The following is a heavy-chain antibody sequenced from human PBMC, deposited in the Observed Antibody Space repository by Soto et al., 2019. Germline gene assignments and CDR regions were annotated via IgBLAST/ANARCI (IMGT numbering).Heavy chain of an antibody. V-gene: IGHV4-59*01. CDR2: ISSSGTN. D-gene: IGHD3-10*01. CDR1: GGSISSYY. Sequence: SETLSLTCTVSGGSISSYYWSWIRQPPGKRLDWIGYISSSGTNSYNPSLKSRVTISVDTSKNHFSLKLTSVTVEDTAVYYCARHGSGSYDYWGQGTLVTVSS. J-gene: IGHJ4*02. CDR3: ARHGSGSYDY.